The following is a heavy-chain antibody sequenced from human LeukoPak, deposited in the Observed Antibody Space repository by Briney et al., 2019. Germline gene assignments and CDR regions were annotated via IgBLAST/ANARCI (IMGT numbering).Heavy chain of an antibody. V-gene: IGHV3-23*01. CDR1: GFTFTSYA. Sequence: GGSLRLSCAASGFTFTSYAMSWVRQAPGKGLEWVSAISGSGGSTYYADSVKGRFTISRDNSKKTLYLQINTLGGEDTAVYYCAKGHSDSGTGFDYWGQGTLVTVS. CDR3: AKGHSDSGTGFDY. J-gene: IGHJ4*02. CDR2: ISGSGGST. D-gene: IGHD4-17*01.